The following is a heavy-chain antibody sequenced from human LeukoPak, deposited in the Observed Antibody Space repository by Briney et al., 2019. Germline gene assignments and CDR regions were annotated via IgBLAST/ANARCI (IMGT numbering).Heavy chain of an antibody. CDR3: AREGDGYNGWFDP. D-gene: IGHD5-24*01. Sequence: ASVTVSFTASGYTFTIYGISWVRQAPGQGLEWMGWISAYNGNTNYAQKLQGRVTMTTDTSTSTAYMELRSLRSEDTAVYYCAREGDGYNGWFDPWGQGTLVTVSS. J-gene: IGHJ5*02. V-gene: IGHV1-18*01. CDR1: GYTFTIYG. CDR2: ISAYNGNT.